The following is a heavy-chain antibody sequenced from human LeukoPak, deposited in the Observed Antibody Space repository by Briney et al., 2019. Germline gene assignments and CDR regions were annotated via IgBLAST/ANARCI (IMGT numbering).Heavy chain of an antibody. J-gene: IGHJ4*02. CDR2: IYHSGST. Sequence: PSETLSLTCAVSGGSISSSNWWRWVSQPPGKGLEWIGEIYHSGSTNYNPSLKSRVTISVDKSKNQFSLKLSSVTAADTAVYYCARKDYGNYRDFDSWGQGTLVTVST. V-gene: IGHV4-4*02. CDR1: GGSISSSNW. CDR3: ARKDYGNYRDFDS. D-gene: IGHD4-11*01.